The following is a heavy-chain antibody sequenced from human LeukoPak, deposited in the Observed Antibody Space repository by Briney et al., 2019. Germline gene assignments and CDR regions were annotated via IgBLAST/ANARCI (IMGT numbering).Heavy chain of an antibody. Sequence: APVKVSCKASGYTFTSYYMHWVRQAPGQGLEWMGIINPSGGSTSYAQKFQGRVTMTRDTSTSTVYMELSSLRSEDTAVYYCARVAIIGATGDHWGQGTLVTVSS. CDR1: GYTFTSYY. CDR3: ARVAIIGATGDH. J-gene: IGHJ4*02. CDR2: INPSGGST. D-gene: IGHD1-1*01. V-gene: IGHV1-46*01.